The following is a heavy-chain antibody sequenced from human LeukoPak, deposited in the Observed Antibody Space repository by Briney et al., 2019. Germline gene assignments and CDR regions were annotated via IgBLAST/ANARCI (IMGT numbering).Heavy chain of an antibody. CDR1: GFTFSDYY. J-gene: IGHJ4*02. Sequence: GRSMRLSCAAYGFTFSDYYMSWVRQAPGKGLEWVSYISSSGSTIYYADSVKGRLTISRDNAKNSLYLQMNSLRAEDTAVYYCARGRWLQLLGDYWGQGTLVTVSS. CDR2: ISSSGSTI. CDR3: ARGRWLQLLGDY. V-gene: IGHV3-11*04. D-gene: IGHD5-24*01.